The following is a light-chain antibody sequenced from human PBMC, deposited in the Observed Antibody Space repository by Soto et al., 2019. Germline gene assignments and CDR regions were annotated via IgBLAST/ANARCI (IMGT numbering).Light chain of an antibody. CDR3: QQYTNFPLT. CDR2: EAS. Sequence: DIQMTQSPSTLSASVGDRVTITCRASQSISSWLAWYQQKPGKAPKLLIHEASRLETGVPSRFSGSESGTEFTLNISGLHAEDSATYYCQQYTNFPLTFGGGTKV. J-gene: IGKJ4*01. CDR1: QSISSW. V-gene: IGKV1-5*01.